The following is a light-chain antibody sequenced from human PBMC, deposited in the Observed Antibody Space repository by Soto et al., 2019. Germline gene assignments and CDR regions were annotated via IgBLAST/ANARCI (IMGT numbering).Light chain of an antibody. CDR3: RQYDSSPPMYT. J-gene: IGKJ2*01. CDR2: ATS. V-gene: IGKV3-20*01. CDR1: QSISGTH. Sequence: EIVLTQSPGTLSLSPGERATLSYRASQSISGTHLAWYQHRPGQAPRPLIYATSNRATGVPDRFSGSGSGTDFTLTISRLEPEDFAVYFCRQYDSSPPMYTFGQGTKLEIK.